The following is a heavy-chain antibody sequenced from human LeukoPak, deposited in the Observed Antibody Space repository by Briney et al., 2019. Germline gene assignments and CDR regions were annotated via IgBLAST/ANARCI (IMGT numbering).Heavy chain of an antibody. CDR2: IYYSGST. V-gene: IGHV4-39*01. Sequence: SGTLSLTCTVSGGSISSSSYYWGWIRQPPGKGLEWIGSIYYSGSTYYNPSLKSRVTISVDTSKNQFSLKLSSVTAADTAVYYCARRGRITIFGGFDYWGQGTLVSVSS. CDR1: GGSISSSSYY. D-gene: IGHD3-3*01. CDR3: ARRGRITIFGGFDY. J-gene: IGHJ4*02.